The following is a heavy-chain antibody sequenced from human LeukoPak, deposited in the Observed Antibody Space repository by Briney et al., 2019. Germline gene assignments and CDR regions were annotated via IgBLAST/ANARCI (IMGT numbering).Heavy chain of an antibody. CDR2: INHSGST. CDR3: ASFSCSSTTCPRNYYYYMDV. Sequence: PSETLSLTCAVSGYSISSGYYWSWIRQPPGKGLEWIGEINHSGSTNYNPSLKSRVTISVDTSKNQFSLRLTSVTAADTAVYYCASFSCSSTTCPRNYYYYMDVWGKGTTVTVSS. V-gene: IGHV4-34*01. J-gene: IGHJ6*03. CDR1: GYSISSGYY. D-gene: IGHD2-2*01.